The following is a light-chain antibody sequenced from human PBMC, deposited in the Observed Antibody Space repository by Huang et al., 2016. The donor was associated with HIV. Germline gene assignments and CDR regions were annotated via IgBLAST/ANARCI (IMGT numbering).Light chain of an antibody. CDR1: QSLLHSHGYNY. Sequence: IVITQSPLSLPVTPGEPASISCRSSQSLLHSHGYNYLDWYVQKPGQAPRLLIALCSSRAYGVPDRFSASGAVTDFTLKISRVQAEDVGVYFCMQALQTPRTFGQGTRLEIK. J-gene: IGKJ5*01. CDR2: LCS. V-gene: IGKV2-28*01. CDR3: MQALQTPRT.